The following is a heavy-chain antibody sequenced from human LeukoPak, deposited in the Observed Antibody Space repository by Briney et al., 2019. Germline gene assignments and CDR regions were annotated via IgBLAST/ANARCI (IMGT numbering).Heavy chain of an antibody. CDR1: GFTFSSYA. V-gene: IGHV3-30*04. Sequence: GGSLRLSCAASGFTFSSYAMHWVRQAPGKGLEWVAVISYDGSNKYYADSVKGRFTISRDNSKNTLYLQMNSLRAEDTAVYYCARDGYGGAPTFDYWGQGTLVTVSS. D-gene: IGHD1-26*01. CDR3: ARDGYGGAPTFDY. CDR2: ISYDGSNK. J-gene: IGHJ4*02.